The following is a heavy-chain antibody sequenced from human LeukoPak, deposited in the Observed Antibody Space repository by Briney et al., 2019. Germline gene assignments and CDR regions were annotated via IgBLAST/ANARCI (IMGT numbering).Heavy chain of an antibody. CDR1: GYTFTSYY. CDR2: IIPIFGTA. J-gene: IGHJ5*02. V-gene: IGHV1-69*13. CDR3: ARDDPPTQYYYDSSGYP. D-gene: IGHD3-22*01. Sequence: SVKVSCKASGYTFTSYYMRWVRQAPGQGLEWMGGIIPIFGTANYAQKFQGRVTITADESTSTAYMELSSLRSEDTAVYYCARDDPPTQYYYDSSGYPWGQGTLVTVSS.